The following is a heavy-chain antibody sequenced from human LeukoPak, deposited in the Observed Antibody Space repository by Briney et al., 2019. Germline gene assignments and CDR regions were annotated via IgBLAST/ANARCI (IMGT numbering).Heavy chain of an antibody. Sequence: SETLSLTCTVSGYSISSGYYWGWIRQPPGKGLEWIGSIYHSGSTYYNPSLRSRVTISVDTSKNQFSLKLSSVTAADTAVYCCARATSSSWYPRNWFDPWGQGTLVTVSS. D-gene: IGHD6-13*01. CDR2: IYHSGST. V-gene: IGHV4-38-2*02. CDR1: GYSISSGYY. CDR3: ARATSSSWYPRNWFDP. J-gene: IGHJ5*02.